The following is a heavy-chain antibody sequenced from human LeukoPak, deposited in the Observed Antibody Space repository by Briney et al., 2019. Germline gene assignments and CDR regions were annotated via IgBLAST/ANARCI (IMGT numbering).Heavy chain of an antibody. Sequence: ASVKVSCKASGYTFTGYYMHWVRQAPGQGLEWMGWINPNSGGTNYAQKFQGRVTMTRDTSISTAYMELSRLRSDDTAVYYSARDTVVAATDYYYYMDVWGKGTTVTVSS. CDR1: GYTFTGYY. J-gene: IGHJ6*03. CDR3: ARDTVVAATDYYYYMDV. D-gene: IGHD2-15*01. CDR2: INPNSGGT. V-gene: IGHV1-2*02.